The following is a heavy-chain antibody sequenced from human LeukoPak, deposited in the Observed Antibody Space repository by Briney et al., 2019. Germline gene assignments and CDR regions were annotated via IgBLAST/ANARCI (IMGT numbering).Heavy chain of an antibody. V-gene: IGHV3-21*01. CDR2: ISSRSSYI. CDR3: AKDRLVDPRNY. Sequence: GGSLRLSCAASGFTFSSYTMHWVRQAPGKGLEWVSSISSRSSYIYYADSVKGRFTISRDNSKNTLYLQMNSLRAEDTAVYYCAKDRLVDPRNYWGQGTLVTVSS. CDR1: GFTFSSYT. D-gene: IGHD3-16*01. J-gene: IGHJ4*02.